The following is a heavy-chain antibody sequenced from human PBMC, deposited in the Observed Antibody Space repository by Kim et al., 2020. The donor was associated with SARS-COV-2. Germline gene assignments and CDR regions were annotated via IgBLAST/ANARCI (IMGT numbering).Heavy chain of an antibody. D-gene: IGHD3-3*01. CDR2: INHSGAT. J-gene: IGHJ6*02. CDR1: VGSFSGYD. V-gene: IGHV4-34*01. CDR3: ARGRAGVVPSPIMGLGPYYDYYALDV. Sequence: SETLSLTCAVYVGSFSGYDWTWIRQSPGKGLEWIGEINHSGATNYNPSLESRVALSVDTSKNQFSLKLKSVTAADTAVYFCARGRAGVVPSPIMGLGPYYDYYALDVWGQGTTVSVSS.